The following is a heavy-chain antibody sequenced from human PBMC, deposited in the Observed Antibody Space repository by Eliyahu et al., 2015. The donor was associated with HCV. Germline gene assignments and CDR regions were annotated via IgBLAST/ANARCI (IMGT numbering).Heavy chain of an antibody. J-gene: IGHJ4*02. CDR2: RYYRSKWYN. Sequence: QVQLQQSGPGLVKPSQTLSLTCXISGDXXXSNSAAWNWIRQSPSRGLEWLGRRYYRSKWYNDYSVSVKSRISINPDTSKNQFSLQLNSVTPEDTALYYCARGSGWYIDFWGQGALVTVSS. D-gene: IGHD6-19*01. CDR1: GDXXXSNSAA. CDR3: ARGSGWYIDF. V-gene: IGHV6-1*01.